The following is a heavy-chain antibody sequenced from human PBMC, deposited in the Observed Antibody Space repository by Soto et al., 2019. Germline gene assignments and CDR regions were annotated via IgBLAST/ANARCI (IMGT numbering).Heavy chain of an antibody. CDR1: GFTFSSYG. J-gene: IGHJ6*03. D-gene: IGHD2-2*01. CDR3: ARDPGGSTSCHPSVPCYYYYMDV. V-gene: IGHV3-33*01. Sequence: GGSLRLSCAASGFTFSSYGMHWVRQAPGKGLEWVAVIWYDGSNKYYTDSVKGRFTISKNNSKSTLYLQRNSLRAEDTAVYYCARDPGGSTSCHPSVPCYYYYMDVWGKGTTVTVSS. CDR2: IWYDGSNK.